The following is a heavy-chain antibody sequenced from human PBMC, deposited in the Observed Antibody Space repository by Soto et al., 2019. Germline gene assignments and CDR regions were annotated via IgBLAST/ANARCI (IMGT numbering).Heavy chain of an antibody. CDR2: IYHSGST. CDR1: SVSICSSYW. J-gene: IGHJ4*02. CDR3: ARGGDYVFDY. Sequence: SETLSLNCAVSSVSICSSYWWSWVRQPPGKGLEWIGEIYHSGSTNYNPSLKSRVTISVDKSKNQFSLKLSSVTAADTAVYYWARGGDYVFDYWRQGTLVTVSS. D-gene: IGHD4-17*01. V-gene: IGHV4-4*02.